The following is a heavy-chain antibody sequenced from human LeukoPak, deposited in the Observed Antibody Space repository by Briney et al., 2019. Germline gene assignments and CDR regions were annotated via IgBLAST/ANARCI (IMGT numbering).Heavy chain of an antibody. V-gene: IGHV3-73*01. Sequence: GGSLKLSCAASGFTFSGSAIHWVRQASGKGLEWVGRIRSKANNYATAYGASVKGRFTISRDDSDDTAYLQMNSLKTEDTAVYYCARPGSGSSETSFDSWGQGTLVTVSS. J-gene: IGHJ4*02. D-gene: IGHD3-22*01. CDR1: GFTFSGSA. CDR2: IRSKANNYAT. CDR3: ARPGSGSSETSFDS.